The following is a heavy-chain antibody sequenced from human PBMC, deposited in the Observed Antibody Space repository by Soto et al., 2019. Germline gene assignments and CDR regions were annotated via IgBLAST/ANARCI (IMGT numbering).Heavy chain of an antibody. CDR3: ASSRDGYNTGAFDI. Sequence: GASVKVSCKASGYTFTSYAMHWVRQAPGQRLEWMGWINAGNGNTKYSQKFQGRVAITRDTSASTAYMELSSLRSEDTAVYYCASSRDGYNTGAFDIWGQGTMVTVSS. CDR2: INAGNGNT. V-gene: IGHV1-3*01. CDR1: GYTFTSYA. D-gene: IGHD5-12*01. J-gene: IGHJ3*02.